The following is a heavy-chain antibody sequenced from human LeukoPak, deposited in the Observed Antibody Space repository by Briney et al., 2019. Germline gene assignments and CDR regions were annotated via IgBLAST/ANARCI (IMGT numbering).Heavy chain of an antibody. CDR1: GYTFTDYY. V-gene: IGHV1-2*02. CDR2: INPNSGGI. CDR3: ARADRLHGGPYLIGP. D-gene: IGHD3-16*01. Sequence: GASVKVSCKTSGYTFTDYYLHWVRQAPGRGLEWMGWINPNSGGISSAQKFQGRVTMTRDTSITTVYMEVSWLTSDDTAIYYCARADRLHGGPYLIGPWGQGTLVTVSS. J-gene: IGHJ5*02.